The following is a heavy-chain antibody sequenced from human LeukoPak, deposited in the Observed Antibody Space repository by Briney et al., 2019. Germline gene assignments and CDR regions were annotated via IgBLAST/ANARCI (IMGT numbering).Heavy chain of an antibody. CDR1: GFTYSNYR. V-gene: IGHV3-7*03. CDR3: ARGKQANAN. Sequence: GGSLRLSCAVSGFTYSNYRMIWVRQAPARGGEWVATIKEEGSEKICVDSVRGRFTISRENDENRLYLHVNSQRVGDGPIYQWARGKQANANWGQGTLATVSS. CDR2: IKEEGSEK. J-gene: IGHJ4*02. D-gene: IGHD6-13*01.